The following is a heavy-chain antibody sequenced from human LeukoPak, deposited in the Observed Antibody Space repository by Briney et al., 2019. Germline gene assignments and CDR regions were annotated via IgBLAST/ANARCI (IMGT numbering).Heavy chain of an antibody. Sequence: SETLSLTCIFPGGSISSGGYYWTWIRHHPGKGLEWIGYIYYSGSTYYNPSLKSRVTISVDTSKNQFSLKLSSVTAADTAVYYCARGGAAAGKLDYWGQGTLVTVSS. CDR2: IYYSGST. CDR1: GGSISSGGYY. D-gene: IGHD6-13*01. CDR3: ARGGAAAGKLDY. J-gene: IGHJ4*02. V-gene: IGHV4-31*03.